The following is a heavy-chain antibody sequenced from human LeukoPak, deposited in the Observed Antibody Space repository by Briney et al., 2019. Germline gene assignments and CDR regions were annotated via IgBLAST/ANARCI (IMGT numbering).Heavy chain of an antibody. Sequence: SETLSLTCTVSGGSISSYYWSWIRQPPGKGLEWIGYIYYSGSTNYNPSLKSRVTISVDTSKNQFSLKLSSVTAADTAVYYCARASLGGSYWYFDLWGRGTLVTVSS. CDR3: ARASLGGSYWYFDL. V-gene: IGHV4-59*08. CDR1: GGSISSYY. CDR2: IYYSGST. D-gene: IGHD3-16*01. J-gene: IGHJ2*01.